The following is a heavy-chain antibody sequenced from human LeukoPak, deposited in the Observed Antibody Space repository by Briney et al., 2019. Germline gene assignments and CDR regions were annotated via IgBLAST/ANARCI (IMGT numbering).Heavy chain of an antibody. V-gene: IGHV5-51*01. J-gene: IGHJ4*02. CDR1: GYSFTSYW. CDR3: ARRYTIFGVITIDY. D-gene: IGHD3-3*01. Sequence: GESLKISCKGVGYSFTSYWIAWVRQMPGKGLEWMGLIYPSNSDTKYSPSFQGQVTISADKSISTAYLQWSNLKASDTAMYYCARRYTIFGVITIDYWGQGTLVTVSS. CDR2: IYPSNSDT.